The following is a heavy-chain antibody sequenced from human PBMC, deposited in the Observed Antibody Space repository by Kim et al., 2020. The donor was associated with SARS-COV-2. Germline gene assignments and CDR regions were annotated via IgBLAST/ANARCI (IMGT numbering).Heavy chain of an antibody. Sequence: ASVKVSCKASGYTFTNYYMHWVRQAPGQGLEWMGIINPSGADTRYAQKFQGRVTMPRDTSTSTVYMELYSLRSEDTAVYYCARDSYGSGYYYGMDVWGQG. CDR3: ARDSYGSGYYYGMDV. CDR2: INPSGADT. J-gene: IGHJ6*02. CDR1: GYTFTNYY. V-gene: IGHV1-46*01. D-gene: IGHD3-10*01.